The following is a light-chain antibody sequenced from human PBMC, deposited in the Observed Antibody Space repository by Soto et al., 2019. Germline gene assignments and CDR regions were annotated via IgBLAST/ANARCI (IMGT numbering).Light chain of an antibody. CDR1: QSLSKSH. Sequence: EIVLTQSPGTLSLSPGERATLSCRASQSLSKSHLAWYQQKPGQSPRLLIYDASSRATGIADRFSGSGSGTDFTLTISRLEPEDFAVYFCQHYDISPPFTFGQGTKLEIK. CDR3: QHYDISPPFT. J-gene: IGKJ2*01. CDR2: DAS. V-gene: IGKV3-20*01.